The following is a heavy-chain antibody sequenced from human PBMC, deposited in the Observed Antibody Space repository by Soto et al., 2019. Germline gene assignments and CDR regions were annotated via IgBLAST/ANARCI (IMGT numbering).Heavy chain of an antibody. D-gene: IGHD3-10*01. J-gene: IGHJ4*02. Sequence: LRLSCAASGFTFSSYSMSWVRQAPGKGLEWVSGFRTGGDDATTYYADSVKGRFTISRDNSKNMLFLQMNSLRAEDTDIYYCAKKANSGTGSQYFDNSGQRNLLTLSS. V-gene: IGHV3-23*01. CDR1: GFTFSSYS. CDR3: AKKANSGTGSQYFDN. CDR2: FRTGGDDATT.